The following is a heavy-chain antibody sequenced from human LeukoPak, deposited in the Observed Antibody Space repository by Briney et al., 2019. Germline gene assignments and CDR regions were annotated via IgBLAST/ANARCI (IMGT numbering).Heavy chain of an antibody. J-gene: IGHJ4*02. CDR1: GYSLSDLS. D-gene: IGHD6-19*01. Sequence: ASVKVSCKSSGYSLSDLSIHWVREAPGEGLEWMGGFDSENNKMVYSQKFQGRVTMTEDTSADTAYMELTSLRSEDTAVYFCATDRVYRRSGRSWGFFDYWGQGTLVIVSS. V-gene: IGHV1-24*01. CDR2: FDSENNKM. CDR3: ATDRVYRRSGRSWGFFDY.